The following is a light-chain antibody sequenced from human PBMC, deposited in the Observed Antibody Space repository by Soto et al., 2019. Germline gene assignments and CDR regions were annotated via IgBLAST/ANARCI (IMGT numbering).Light chain of an antibody. V-gene: IGKV2-28*01. J-gene: IGKJ2*01. CDR3: MQALQTPRT. Sequence: DIEMTQSPLSLPVTPGEPASISCRSSQSLLHSNGYNYLDWYLQKPGQSPQLLISLNSNRASGVPDRFSGRGSGTDFTLKISKVEAEDVGVYYCMQALQTPRTFGQGTKLEIK. CDR2: LNS. CDR1: QSLLHSNGYNY.